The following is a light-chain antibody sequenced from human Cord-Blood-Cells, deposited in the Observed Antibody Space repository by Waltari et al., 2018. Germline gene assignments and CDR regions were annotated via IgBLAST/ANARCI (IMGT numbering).Light chain of an antibody. CDR2: EVS. CDR3: SSYTSSSTLV. V-gene: IGLV2-14*01. Sequence: QSALTQPASVSGSPGQSITISCTGTSSDVGGYNYVSWYQQHPGKAPKLMIYEVSHRAEGVSNRVACSDAGNTDSLRSSGRQAEEEADYYCSSYTSSSTLVFGTGTKVTVL. CDR1: SSDVGGYNY. J-gene: IGLJ1*01.